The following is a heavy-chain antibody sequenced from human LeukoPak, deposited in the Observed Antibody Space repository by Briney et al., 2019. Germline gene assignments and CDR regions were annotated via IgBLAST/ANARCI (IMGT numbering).Heavy chain of an antibody. J-gene: IGHJ4*02. Sequence: PGGSLRLSCVASGFTFNRYTINWVRQAPGKGLEWVSSITSNSRYIFYADSVKGRFTISRDNAKKSLYLQMNSLRAEDTAVYYCARGPYYSDTSGYYNFDSWGQGTLVTVSS. CDR2: ITSNSRYI. CDR1: GFTFNRYT. D-gene: IGHD3-22*01. CDR3: ARGPYYSDTSGYYNFDS. V-gene: IGHV3-21*01.